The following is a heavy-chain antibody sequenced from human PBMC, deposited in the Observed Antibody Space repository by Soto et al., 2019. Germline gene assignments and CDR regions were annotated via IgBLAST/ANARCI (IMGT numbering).Heavy chain of an antibody. CDR1: GGTFSSYA. CDR2: IIPIFGTA. D-gene: IGHD6-19*01. Sequence: GASVKVSCKASGGTFSSYAISWVRQAPGQGLEWMGGIIPIFGTANYAQKFQGRVTITADESTSTAYMELSSLRSEDTAVYYCARDHLYSSGWYDYYYGMDVWGQGTTVTVSS. V-gene: IGHV1-69*13. J-gene: IGHJ6*02. CDR3: ARDHLYSSGWYDYYYGMDV.